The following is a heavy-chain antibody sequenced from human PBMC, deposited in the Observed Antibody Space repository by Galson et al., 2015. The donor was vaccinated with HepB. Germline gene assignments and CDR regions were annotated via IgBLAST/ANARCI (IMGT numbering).Heavy chain of an antibody. Sequence: SLRLSCAASGFTFSSYAMSWVRQAPGKGLEWVSAISGSGGSTYYADSVKGRFTISRDNSKNTLYLQMNSLRAEDTAVYYCAKDQYYDILTGEGALGAFDNWGQGTMVTVSS. J-gene: IGHJ3*02. CDR2: ISGSGGST. V-gene: IGHV3-23*01. CDR3: AKDQYYDILTGEGALGAFDN. CDR1: GFTFSSYA. D-gene: IGHD3-9*01.